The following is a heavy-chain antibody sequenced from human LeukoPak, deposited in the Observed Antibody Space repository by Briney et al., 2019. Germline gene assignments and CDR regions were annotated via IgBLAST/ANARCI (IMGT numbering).Heavy chain of an antibody. CDR1: GFSVSLNY. CDR3: ARVGDHFHWYLDL. V-gene: IGHV3-53*01. J-gene: IGHJ2*01. CDR2: LYSGSDT. Sequence: GGSLTLSCAASGFSVSLNYMTWVRQAPGKGLEWVSILYSGSDTHYADSVKGRFTISRDSSKNMLFLHMNSLRAEDTAVYYCARVGDHFHWYLDLWGRGTLVTVSS. D-gene: IGHD3-3*02.